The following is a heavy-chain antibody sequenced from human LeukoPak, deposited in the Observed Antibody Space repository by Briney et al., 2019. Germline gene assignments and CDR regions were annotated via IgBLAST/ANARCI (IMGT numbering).Heavy chain of an antibody. J-gene: IGHJ6*02. Sequence: GGSLRLSCAASAFTFSSYSMNWVRQAPGEGLEWVSSISSSSSYIYYADSVEGRFTISRDNAKNSLYLQMNSLRAEDTAVYYCARVREGGSYPYNYYGLDVWGQGTTVTVSS. CDR1: AFTFSSYS. V-gene: IGHV3-21*01. CDR3: ARVREGGSYPYNYYGLDV. D-gene: IGHD1-26*01. CDR2: ISSSSSYI.